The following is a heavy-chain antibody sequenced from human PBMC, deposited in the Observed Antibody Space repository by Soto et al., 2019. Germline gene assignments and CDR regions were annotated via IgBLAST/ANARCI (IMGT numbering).Heavy chain of an antibody. Sequence: QVELVQSGAEVKKPGASVKVSCKASGYTFTSYGISWVRQAPGQGLEWMGWISAYNGNTNYAQKLQGRVTMTPDTATSADHWERRSLRSDAAAVYYCAGVPYYCYGMDVWGQGPTVTVSS. CDR2: ISAYNGNT. J-gene: IGHJ6*02. CDR1: GYTFTSYG. CDR3: AGVPYYCYGMDV. V-gene: IGHV1-18*01.